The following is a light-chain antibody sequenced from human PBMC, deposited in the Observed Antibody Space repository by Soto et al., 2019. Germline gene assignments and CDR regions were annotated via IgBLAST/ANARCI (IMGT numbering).Light chain of an antibody. V-gene: IGLV2-14*03. Sequence: QSVLTQPASVSGSTGQSIAISCTGTSSDVCAFNYVSWYQQHPGKAPKFMIFDVSSRPSGVSDRFSGSKSGNTASLTISGLQTEDEADYYCASYTTSSTYVFGTGTKVTVL. J-gene: IGLJ1*01. CDR2: DVS. CDR3: ASYTTSSTYV. CDR1: SSDVCAFNY.